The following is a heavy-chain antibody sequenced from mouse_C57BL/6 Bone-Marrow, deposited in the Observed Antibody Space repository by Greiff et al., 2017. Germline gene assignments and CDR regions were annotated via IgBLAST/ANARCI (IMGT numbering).Heavy chain of an antibody. D-gene: IGHD1-1*01. Sequence: EVQRVASGGGLVKPGGSLKLSCAASGFTFSSYTMSWVRQTPEKRLQWVAAISGGGGNTYYPDSVKGRFTISRDNDKNILYLQMSRLRSEDTALYYCSRQVTTVLATKYFDVWGTGTTVTVSA. CDR2: ISGGGGNT. J-gene: IGHJ1*03. V-gene: IGHV5-9*01. CDR3: SRQVTTVLATKYFDV. CDR1: GFTFSSYT.